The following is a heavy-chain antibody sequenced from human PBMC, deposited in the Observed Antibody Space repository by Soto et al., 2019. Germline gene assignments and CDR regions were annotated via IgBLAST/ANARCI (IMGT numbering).Heavy chain of an antibody. CDR3: ARPGDYAGMDV. CDR2: ISSSSSYI. J-gene: IGHJ6*02. CDR1: GFTFSSYS. V-gene: IGHV3-21*01. Sequence: VGSLRPSCAASGFTFSSYSMNWVRQAPGKGLEWVSSISSSSSYIYYADSVKGRFTISRDNAKNSLYLQMNSLRAEDTAVYYCARPGDYAGMDVWGQGTTVTVSS. D-gene: IGHD3-16*01.